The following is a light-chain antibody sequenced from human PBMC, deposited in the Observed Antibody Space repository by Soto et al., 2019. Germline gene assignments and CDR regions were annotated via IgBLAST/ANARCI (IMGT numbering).Light chain of an antibody. J-gene: IGLJ2*01. CDR3: QSYDSSLSGVV. Sequence: QSVLTQPPSVSGAPGQRVTISCTGSSSNIGAGHDVHWYQQLPGTAPKLLIYGNSNRPSGVPDRFSGSKSGTSASLAIPGLQAEDEADYYCQSYDSSLSGVVFGGGTKVTVL. V-gene: IGLV1-40*01. CDR1: SSNIGAGHD. CDR2: GNS.